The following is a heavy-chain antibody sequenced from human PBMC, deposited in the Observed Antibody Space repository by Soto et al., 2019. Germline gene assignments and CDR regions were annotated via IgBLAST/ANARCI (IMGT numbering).Heavy chain of an antibody. Sequence: EVQLVESGGGLVKPGGSLRLSCAASGVTFSSFSFNWVRQAPGKGLEWVSFILSSGGSLYYSDSEKGRFTISRDNAKNSLYLQMNSLKDEDTAVYYCVRESGEQLVRRGFYYYYMAVCGKGTTVTVSS. J-gene: IGHJ6*03. CDR2: ILSSGGSL. CDR3: VRESGEQLVRRGFYYYYMAV. D-gene: IGHD6-6*01. V-gene: IGHV3-21*01. CDR1: GVTFSSFS.